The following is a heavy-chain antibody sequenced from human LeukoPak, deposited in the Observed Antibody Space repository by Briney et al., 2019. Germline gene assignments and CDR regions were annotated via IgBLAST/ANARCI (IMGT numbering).Heavy chain of an antibody. D-gene: IGHD6-6*01. CDR3: ARSIISADYYFDY. V-gene: IGHV3-74*01. Sequence: GGSLRLSCTASGFTFSTYWMHWVRQVPGKGLVWVSRITNDGTSTSYGGSVKGRFTTSRDNAKNTLYLQMNSLRAEDTAVYYCARSIISADYYFDYWGRGTLVTVSS. J-gene: IGHJ4*02. CDR2: ITNDGTST. CDR1: GFTFSTYW.